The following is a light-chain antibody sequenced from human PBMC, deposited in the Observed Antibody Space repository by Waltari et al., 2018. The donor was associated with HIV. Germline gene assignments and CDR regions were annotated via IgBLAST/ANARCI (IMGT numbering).Light chain of an antibody. CDR2: DAS. CDR1: ESVSRY. CDR3: QQRTTWPPGLT. Sequence: EIVFTQSPATLSLSPGEGATLSCRASESVSRYVAWYQQKPGQPPRLLIYDASNRASGVPARFRGSGSGTDFTLTISRLEPEDFAVYYCQQRTTWPPGLTFGGGTKVEI. V-gene: IGKV3-11*01. J-gene: IGKJ4*01.